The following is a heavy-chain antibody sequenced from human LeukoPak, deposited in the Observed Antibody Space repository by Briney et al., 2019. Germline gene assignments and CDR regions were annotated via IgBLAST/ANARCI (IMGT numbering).Heavy chain of an antibody. V-gene: IGHV1-18*01. CDR3: AGDTYYDFWSGYYTGVYYYYYMDV. J-gene: IGHJ6*03. Sequence: ASVKVSCKASGYTFTSYGISWVRQAPGQGLELMGWISAYNGNTNYAQKLQGRVTMTTDTYTSTAYMELRSLRSDDTAVYYCAGDTYYDFWSGYYTGVYYYYYMDVWGKGTTVTVSS. CDR1: GYTFTSYG. D-gene: IGHD3-3*01. CDR2: ISAYNGNT.